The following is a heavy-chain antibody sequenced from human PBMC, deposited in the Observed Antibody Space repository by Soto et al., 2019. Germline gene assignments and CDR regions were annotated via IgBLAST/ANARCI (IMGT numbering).Heavy chain of an antibody. CDR3: AKMKIGSFGMDV. V-gene: IGHV4-4*02. Sequence: LSLTCAVSGGSISRTTWCSWVRQPPGKGLEWIGEIYHDGTTNYSPSLKSRVTLSMDKSKNQFSLKVNSVTAADTAVYYCAKMKIGSFGMDVWGQGTTVTVSS. CDR1: GGSISRTTW. J-gene: IGHJ6*02. CDR2: IYHDGTT. D-gene: IGHD3-10*01.